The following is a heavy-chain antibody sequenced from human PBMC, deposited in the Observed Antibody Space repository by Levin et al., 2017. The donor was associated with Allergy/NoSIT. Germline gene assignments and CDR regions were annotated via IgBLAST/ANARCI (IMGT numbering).Heavy chain of an antibody. CDR2: ILHTGST. Sequence: PSETLSLTCAVSGSSISSGYYWGWIRQPPGKGLEWIANILHTGSTYYNPSLKTRVTISVDTSKNQFSLKLSPVTAAETAVYYCARGPGSTREFDYWGQGTLVTVSA. D-gene: IGHD1-7*01. CDR1: GSSISSGYY. J-gene: IGHJ4*02. V-gene: IGHV4-38-2*01. CDR3: ARGPGSTREFDY.